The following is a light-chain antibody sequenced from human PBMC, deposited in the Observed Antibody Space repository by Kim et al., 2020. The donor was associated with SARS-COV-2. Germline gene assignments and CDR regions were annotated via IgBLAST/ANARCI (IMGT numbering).Light chain of an antibody. CDR1: QRVSSY. J-gene: IGKJ4*01. Sequence: LPPWGTATLSCRARQRVSSYLAWYQQKPGQAPRLLSYAASARATGIPARFSGSVSGTDFTLTISSLEPEDFAVHYCQQRSIWPLTFGGGTKMDIK. CDR3: QQRSIWPLT. V-gene: IGKV3-11*01. CDR2: AAS.